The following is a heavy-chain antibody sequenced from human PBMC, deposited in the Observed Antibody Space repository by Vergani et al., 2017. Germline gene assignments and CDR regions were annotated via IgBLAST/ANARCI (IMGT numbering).Heavy chain of an antibody. D-gene: IGHD3-16*02. Sequence: QVQLQESGPGVVEPSQTLSLTCTVSGVSINDSDSYWTWIRQSPGKGLEWIGYIYHSGSPFYNPSLKSRFTISIDTSRNRFSLRLPSVTAADTAVYFCARDRDLSTIDYWGQGTLVTVSS. CDR1: GVSINDSDSY. V-gene: IGHV4-30-4*08. CDR2: IYHSGSP. CDR3: ARDRDLSTIDY. J-gene: IGHJ4*02.